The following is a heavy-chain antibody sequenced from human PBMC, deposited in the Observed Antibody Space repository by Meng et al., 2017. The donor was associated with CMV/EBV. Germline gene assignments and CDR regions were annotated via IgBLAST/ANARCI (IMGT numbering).Heavy chain of an antibody. CDR2: ISGSGGST. CDR1: TLRSYA. D-gene: IGHD2-2*01. V-gene: IGHV3-23*01. J-gene: IGHJ5*02. CDR3: AKGPLYCSSTSCHGWFDP. Sequence: TLRSYARSWGRQAPGKGLEWVSAISGSGGSTYYADSVKGRFTISRDNSKNTLYLQMNSLRAEDTAVYYCAKGPLYCSSTSCHGWFDPWGQGTLVTVSS.